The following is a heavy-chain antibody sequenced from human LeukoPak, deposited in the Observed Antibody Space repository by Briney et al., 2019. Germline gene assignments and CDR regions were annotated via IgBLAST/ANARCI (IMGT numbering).Heavy chain of an antibody. CDR1: GFTFSSYE. V-gene: IGHV3-48*03. D-gene: IGHD1-7*01. CDR2: ISSSGGRI. J-gene: IGHJ3*01. Sequence: GGSLRLSCAASGFTFSSYEMNWVRQAPGKGLEWVSYISSSGGRIYYADSVKGRFTISRDNAKNSLYLQMNSLRAEDTALYYCARDELRTGAFDLWGQGTMVTSLQ. CDR3: ARDELRTGAFDL.